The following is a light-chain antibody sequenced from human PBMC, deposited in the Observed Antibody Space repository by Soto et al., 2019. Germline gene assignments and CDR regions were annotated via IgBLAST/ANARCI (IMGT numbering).Light chain of an antibody. CDR1: SGDVGAYNY. CDR2: EVS. CDR3: RSFTTRXTLV. Sequence: QSSLTQPASVSGSPVQSITISCSGTSGDVGAYNYVSWYQHHPGKAPRLMISEVSNRPSGVSNRFSGSKSGNTASLTISGLQAEDEAVYYCRSFTTRXTLVFGSGTKVXV. V-gene: IGLV2-14*01. J-gene: IGLJ1*01.